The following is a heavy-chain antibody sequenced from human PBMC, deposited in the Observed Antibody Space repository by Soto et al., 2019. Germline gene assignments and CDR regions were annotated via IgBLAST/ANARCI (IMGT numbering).Heavy chain of an antibody. CDR1: GVTFSSYW. CDR2: INSDGSST. CDR3: ARDRITGTDPVAFDI. V-gene: IGHV3-74*01. J-gene: IGHJ3*02. D-gene: IGHD1-7*01. Sequence: GGSLRLACAASGVTFSSYWMHWVRQAPGKGLVWVSRINSDGSSTSYADSVKGRFTISRDNAKNTLYLQMNSLRAEDTAVYYCARDRITGTDPVAFDIWGQGTTVTVSS.